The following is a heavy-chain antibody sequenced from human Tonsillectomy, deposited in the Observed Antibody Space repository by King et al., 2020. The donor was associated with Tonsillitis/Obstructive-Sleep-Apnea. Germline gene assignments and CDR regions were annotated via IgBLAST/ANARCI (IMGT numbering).Heavy chain of an antibody. CDR3: ARVDGSSGYSDWYFDL. D-gene: IGHD3-22*01. V-gene: IGHV1-18*01. CDR2: ISAYNGDT. Sequence: VQLVEAGAEVKKPGASVKVSCKASGYTFTSYGISWVRQAPGQGLEWMGWISAYNGDTHSAQKLQGRVTMTTHTSASTAYMEPRSLRSDDTAVYYCARVDGSSGYSDWYFDLWGRGTLVTVSS. CDR1: GYTFTSYG. J-gene: IGHJ2*01.